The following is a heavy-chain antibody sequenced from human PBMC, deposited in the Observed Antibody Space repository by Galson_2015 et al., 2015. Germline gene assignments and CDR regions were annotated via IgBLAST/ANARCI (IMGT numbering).Heavy chain of an antibody. CDR1: GFTFSSYS. J-gene: IGHJ6*03. D-gene: IGHD2-15*01. CDR3: AKDFLVVVASSMDV. V-gene: IGHV3-48*01. Sequence: SLRLSCAASGFTFSSYSMNWVRQAPGKGLEWVSYISSSSSTIYYADPVKGRFTISRDNAKNSLYLQMNSLRAEDTAVYYCAKDFLVVVASSMDVWGKGTTVTVSS. CDR2: ISSSSSTI.